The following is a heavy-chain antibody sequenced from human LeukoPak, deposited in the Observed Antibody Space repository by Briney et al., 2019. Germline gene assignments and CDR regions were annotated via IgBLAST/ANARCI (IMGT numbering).Heavy chain of an antibody. CDR2: IYYSGST. J-gene: IGHJ5*02. CDR3: AFGELLSWFDP. D-gene: IGHD1-26*01. CDR1: GGSISSSSYY. Sequence: PSETLSLTCTVPGGSISSSSYYWGWIRQPPGKGLEWIGSIYYSGSTYYNPSLKSRVTISVDTSKNQFSLKLSSVTAADTAVYYSAFGELLSWFDPWGQGTLVTVSS. V-gene: IGHV4-39*01.